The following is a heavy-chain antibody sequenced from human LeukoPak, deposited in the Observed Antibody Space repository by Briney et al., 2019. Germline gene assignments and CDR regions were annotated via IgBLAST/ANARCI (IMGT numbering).Heavy chain of an antibody. CDR2: ISGSGGST. D-gene: IGHD6-19*01. Sequence: PGGSLRLSCAASGFTFSSYAMSWVRQAPGKGLEWVSAISGSGGSTYYADSVKGRFTISRDNSKNTLYLQMNSLRAEDTAVYYCAKSWQWLVTELWFDPWGQGTLVTVSS. CDR1: GFTFSSYA. J-gene: IGHJ5*02. CDR3: AKSWQWLVTELWFDP. V-gene: IGHV3-23*01.